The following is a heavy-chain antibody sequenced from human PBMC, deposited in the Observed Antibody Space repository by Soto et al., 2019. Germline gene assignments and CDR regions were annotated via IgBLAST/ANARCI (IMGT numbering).Heavy chain of an antibody. Sequence: EVQLVESGGGLVQPGGSLRLSCAASGFTFSSYWMSWVRQAPGKGLEWVANIKQDGSEKYYVDSVKGRFTISRDNAKNSLYLQMNSLRAEDTAVYYCARDPNIVATMGSIYYYHGMDVWGQGTTVTVSS. J-gene: IGHJ6*02. D-gene: IGHD5-12*01. CDR3: ARDPNIVATMGSIYYYHGMDV. CDR2: IKQDGSEK. CDR1: GFTFSSYW. V-gene: IGHV3-7*01.